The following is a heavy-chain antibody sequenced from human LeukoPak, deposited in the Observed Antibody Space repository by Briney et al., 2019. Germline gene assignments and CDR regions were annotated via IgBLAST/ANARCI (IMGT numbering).Heavy chain of an antibody. CDR2: ISSSSSYI. V-gene: IGHV3-21*01. CDR3: ARGQQLVPGSVDY. J-gene: IGHJ4*02. Sequence: GGSLRLSYAASGFTFSSYSMNWVRQAPGKGLEWVSSISSSSSYIYYADSVKGRFTISRDNAKNSLYLQMNSLRAEDTAVYYCARGQQLVPGSVDYWGQGTLVTVSS. D-gene: IGHD6-13*01. CDR1: GFTFSSYS.